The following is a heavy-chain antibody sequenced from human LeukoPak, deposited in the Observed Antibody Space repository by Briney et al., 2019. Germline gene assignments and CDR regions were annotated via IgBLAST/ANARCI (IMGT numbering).Heavy chain of an antibody. V-gene: IGHV3-64*01. CDR3: ASGLKSAQFDY. Sequence: GGSLRLFCAASGFTFSRYSMLWLRQAPGKGLPYVSAISSNGGSTYYANSVKGRFTISRDNSKNTLYLQMGSLRAEDMAVYYCASGLKSAQFDYWGQGTLVTVSS. CDR1: GFTFSRYS. J-gene: IGHJ4*02. D-gene: IGHD6-25*01. CDR2: ISSNGGST.